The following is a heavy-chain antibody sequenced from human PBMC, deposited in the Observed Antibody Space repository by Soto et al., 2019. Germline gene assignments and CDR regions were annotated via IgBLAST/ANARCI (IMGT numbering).Heavy chain of an antibody. Sequence: GGSLRLSCAASGFTFSSYGMHWVRQAPGKGLEWVAVISYDGSNKYYADSVKGRFTISRDNSKNTLYLQMNSLRAEDTAVYYCAASRGYSYGFDYWGQGTLVTVSS. CDR2: ISYDGSNK. CDR3: AASRGYSYGFDY. J-gene: IGHJ4*02. V-gene: IGHV3-30*03. D-gene: IGHD5-18*01. CDR1: GFTFSSYG.